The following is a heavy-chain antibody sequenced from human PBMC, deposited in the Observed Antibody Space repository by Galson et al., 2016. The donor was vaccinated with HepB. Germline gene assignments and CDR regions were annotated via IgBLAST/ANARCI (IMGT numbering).Heavy chain of an antibody. CDR2: IIPISGTA. CDR3: ARGYYDNTGYVFDH. J-gene: IGHJ4*02. CDR1: GGAFSTYA. Sequence: SVKVSCKASGGAFSTYAFSWVRQAPGQGLEWMGGIIPISGTANYAQTFQGIVTITADESTSTAYMELSSLRSEDTAVYYCARGYYDNTGYVFDHWGQGTLVTVSS. D-gene: IGHD3-22*01. V-gene: IGHV1-69*13.